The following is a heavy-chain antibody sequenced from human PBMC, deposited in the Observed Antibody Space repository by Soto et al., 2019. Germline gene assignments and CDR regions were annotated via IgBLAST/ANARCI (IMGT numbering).Heavy chain of an antibody. D-gene: IGHD2-21*01. V-gene: IGHV3-23*01. J-gene: IGHJ4*02. CDR3: AKVSKAIRTFDD. CDR2: ISGSGGST. CDR1: GFTFSGYT. Sequence: EVHLLDSGGGFVQPGGSLRLSCAASGFTFSGYTMNWVRQAPGKGLEWVSGISGSGGSTYYADSVKGRFTISRDNSKNTLYLQMNSLRADDTAVYYCAKVSKAIRTFDDWGRGTLVAVSA.